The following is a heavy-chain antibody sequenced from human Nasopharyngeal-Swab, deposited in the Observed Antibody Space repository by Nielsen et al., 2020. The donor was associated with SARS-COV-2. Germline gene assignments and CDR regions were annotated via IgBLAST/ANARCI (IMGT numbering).Heavy chain of an antibody. V-gene: IGHV7-4-1*02. CDR2: INTNTGNP. CDR3: AKDYSSDSSGPFDY. Sequence: ASVKVSCKASGYTFTSYAMNWVRQAPGQGLEWMGWINTNTGNPTYAQGFTGRFVFSLDTSVSTAYLQISSLKAEDTAVCYCAKDYSSDSSGPFDYWGQGTLVTVSS. CDR1: GYTFTSYA. J-gene: IGHJ4*02. D-gene: IGHD3-22*01.